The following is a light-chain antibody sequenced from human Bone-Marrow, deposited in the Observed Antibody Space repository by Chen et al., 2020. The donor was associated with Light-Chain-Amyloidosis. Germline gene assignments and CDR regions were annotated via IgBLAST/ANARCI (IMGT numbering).Light chain of an antibody. CDR2: EDN. V-gene: IGLV6-57*02. Sequence: NFMLTQPHSVSESPGKTVTISCTGSSGSIASNYVQWYQQRPGSAPTTVIYEDNQRPSGVPDRFSGSIDSSSNAASLTISGLKTEDEADYYCSLYTSTTILFGGGTKLAVL. J-gene: IGLJ3*02. CDR1: SGSIASNY. CDR3: SLYTSTTIL.